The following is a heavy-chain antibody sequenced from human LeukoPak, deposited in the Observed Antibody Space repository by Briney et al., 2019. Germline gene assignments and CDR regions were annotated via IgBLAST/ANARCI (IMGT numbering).Heavy chain of an antibody. CDR3: ARGNYGDYFRHAFDI. J-gene: IGHJ3*02. V-gene: IGHV4-34*01. D-gene: IGHD4-17*01. Sequence: SETLSLTCAVYGGSFSGYYWSWIRQPPGKGLEWIGEINHSGSTNYNPSLKGRVTISVDTSKNQFSLKLSSVTAADTAVYYCARGNYGDYFRHAFDIWGQGTMVTVSS. CDR1: GGSFSGYY. CDR2: INHSGST.